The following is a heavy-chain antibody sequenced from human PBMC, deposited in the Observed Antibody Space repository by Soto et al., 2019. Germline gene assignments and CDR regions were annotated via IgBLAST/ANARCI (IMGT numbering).Heavy chain of an antibody. CDR3: ARSPEATTVTNWFDP. Sequence: QVQLVQSGAEVKKPGSSVKVSCKASADTFNSYSLSWLRQAPGQRLEWMGGITPVFGTADYAQSFEDRLTITADDSTSTVYMELSSLRSDDTAVYYCARSPEATTVTNWFDPWGQGALVTVSS. V-gene: IGHV1-69*01. D-gene: IGHD4-17*01. J-gene: IGHJ5*02. CDR1: ADTFNSYS. CDR2: ITPVFGTA.